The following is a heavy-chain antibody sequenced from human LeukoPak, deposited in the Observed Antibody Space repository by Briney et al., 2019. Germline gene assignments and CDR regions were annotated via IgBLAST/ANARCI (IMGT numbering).Heavy chain of an antibody. CDR2: IYYSAST. CDR1: GGSISNYY. Sequence: SETLSLTCTVAGGSISNYYWSWIRQPPGKGLEWIGYIYYSASTYYNPSLKSRVTISLDTSKNQFSLKLSSVTAADTAVYYCARGSWYFDYWGQGTLVTVSS. CDR3: ARGSWYFDY. J-gene: IGHJ4*02. V-gene: IGHV4-59*01. D-gene: IGHD6-13*01.